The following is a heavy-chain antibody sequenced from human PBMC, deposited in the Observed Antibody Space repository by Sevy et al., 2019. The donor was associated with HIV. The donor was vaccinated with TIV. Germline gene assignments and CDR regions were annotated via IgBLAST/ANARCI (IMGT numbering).Heavy chain of an antibody. CDR1: GDSISNSRYY. V-gene: IGHV4-39*01. J-gene: IGHJ4*02. D-gene: IGHD2-8*01. CDR3: ANRPLTRVSPPDS. Sequence: SETLSLTCTVSGDSISNSRYYWGWIRQPPGKGLEWIGSVYYSGSTYYNPSLKSRVTLSIDTSKNQFLLKVNSVTATDTAVYYCANRPLTRVSPPDSWGQGTLVTVSS. CDR2: VYYSGST.